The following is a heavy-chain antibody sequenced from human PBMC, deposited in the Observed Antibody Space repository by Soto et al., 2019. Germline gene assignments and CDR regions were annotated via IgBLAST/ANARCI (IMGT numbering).Heavy chain of an antibody. CDR3: ARSLKSSGWYDGGWFDP. CDR1: GYTFTSYA. CDR2: INAGNGNT. D-gene: IGHD6-19*01. J-gene: IGHJ5*02. Sequence: QVQLVQSGAEVKKPGASVKVSCKASGYTFTSYAMHWVRQAPGQRLEWMGWINAGNGNTKYSQKFQGRVTITRDTSASTAYMELSSLRSEDSVVYYCARSLKSSGWYDGGWFDPWGQGTLVTVSS. V-gene: IGHV1-3*01.